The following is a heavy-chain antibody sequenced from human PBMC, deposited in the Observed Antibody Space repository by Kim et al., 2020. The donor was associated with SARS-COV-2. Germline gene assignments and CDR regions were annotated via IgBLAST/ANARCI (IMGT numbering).Heavy chain of an antibody. D-gene: IGHD6-13*01. CDR2: IYYSGST. Sequence: SETLSLTCTVSGGSISSGGYYWSWIRQHPGKGLEWIGYIYYSGSTYYNPSLKSRVTISVDTSKNQFSLKLSSVTAADTAVYYCARLAPGIAEQLVDYWGQGTLVTVSS. CDR1: GGSISSGGYY. CDR3: ARLAPGIAEQLVDY. V-gene: IGHV4-31*03. J-gene: IGHJ4*02.